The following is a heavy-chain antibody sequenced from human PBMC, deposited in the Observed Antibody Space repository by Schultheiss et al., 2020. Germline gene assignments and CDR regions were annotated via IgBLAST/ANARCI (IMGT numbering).Heavy chain of an antibody. J-gene: IGHJ4*02. CDR3: ARRFGTGWPIDH. Sequence: GGSLRLSCAASGFTFSSHEMNWVRQTPGKGLEWVAHISAAGSVTYYADFVKGRFTISRDNANNSLYLQMSSLRDDDTAVYYCARRFGTGWPIDHWGQGTLVTVSS. V-gene: IGHV3-48*03. D-gene: IGHD6-19*01. CDR2: ISAAGSVT. CDR1: GFTFSSHE.